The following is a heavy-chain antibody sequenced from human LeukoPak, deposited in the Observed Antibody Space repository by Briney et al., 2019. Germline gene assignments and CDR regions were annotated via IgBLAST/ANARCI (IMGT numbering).Heavy chain of an antibody. CDR1: GGSFSGYY. CDR2: INHSGST. D-gene: IGHD1-26*01. J-gene: IGHJ4*02. Sequence: SETLSLTCAVYGGSFSGYYWSWIRQPPGKGLEWIGEINHSGSTNYNPSLKSRVTISVDTPKNQFSLKLSSVTAADTAVYYCARGGVGGTTLFDYGGQGTLVTVSS. CDR3: ARGGVGGTTLFDY. V-gene: IGHV4-34*01.